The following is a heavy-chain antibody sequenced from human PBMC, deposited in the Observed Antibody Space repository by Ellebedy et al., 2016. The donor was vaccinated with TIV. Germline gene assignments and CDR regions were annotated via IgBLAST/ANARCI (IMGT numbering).Heavy chain of an antibody. J-gene: IGHJ6*03. V-gene: IGHV4-34*01. D-gene: IGHD6-13*01. CDR2: INHSGST. CDR3: ARGPIAGSPRYYYMDV. Sequence: SETLSLTXAVYGGSFSGYYWSWIRQPPGKGLEWIGEINHSGSTNYNSSLKSRVTISVDTSKNQFSLKLSSVTAADTAVYYCARGPIAGSPRYYYMDVWGKGTTVTVSS. CDR1: GGSFSGYY.